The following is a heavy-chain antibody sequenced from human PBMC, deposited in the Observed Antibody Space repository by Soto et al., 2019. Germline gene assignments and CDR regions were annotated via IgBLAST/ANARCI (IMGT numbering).Heavy chain of an antibody. CDR2: ISGRGSNR. V-gene: IGHV3-23*01. D-gene: IGHD4-17*01. CDR1: GFTFSSYA. CDR3: SKTASMTSRDVIDH. Sequence: EVQVLESGGGLVQPGGSLRLSCAASGFTFSSYAMSWVRQAPGQGLEWVSAISGRGSNRYYADTVKGRFTISRDNSKNTLYLQMNSLRAEDTALYYCSKTASMTSRDVIDHWGQGTLVTVST. J-gene: IGHJ4*02.